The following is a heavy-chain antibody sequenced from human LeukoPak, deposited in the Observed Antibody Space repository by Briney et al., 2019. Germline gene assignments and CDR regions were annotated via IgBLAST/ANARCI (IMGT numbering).Heavy chain of an antibody. CDR2: ISGSGGST. CDR1: GFTFSSYA. J-gene: IGHJ5*02. D-gene: IGHD6-13*01. CDR3: ARDIGSSWANWFDP. V-gene: IGHV3-23*01. Sequence: GGSLRLSCAASGFTFSSYAMSWVRQAPGKGLEWVSAISGSGGSTYYADSVKGRFTISRDNSKNTLYLQMNSLRAEDTAVYYCARDIGSSWANWFDPWGQGTLVTVSS.